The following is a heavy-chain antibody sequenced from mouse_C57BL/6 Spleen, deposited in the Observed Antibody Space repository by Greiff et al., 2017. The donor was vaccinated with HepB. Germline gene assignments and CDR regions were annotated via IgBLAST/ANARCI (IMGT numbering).Heavy chain of an antibody. CDR2: IDPSDSET. D-gene: IGHD2-5*01. V-gene: IGHV1-52*01. CDR3: ARSGGSNYLFDY. CDR1: GYTFTSYW. J-gene: IGHJ2*01. Sequence: QVQLQQPGAELVRPGSSVKLSCKASGYTFTSYWMHWVKQRPIQGLEWIGNIDPSDSETPYNQKFKDKATLTVDKSSSTAYMQLSSLTSEDSAVYYCARSGGSNYLFDYWGQGTTLTVSS.